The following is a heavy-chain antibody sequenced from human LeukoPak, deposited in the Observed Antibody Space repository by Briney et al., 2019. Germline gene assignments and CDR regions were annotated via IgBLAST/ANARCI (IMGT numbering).Heavy chain of an antibody. CDR1: GGSISSYY. Sequence: PSETLSLTCTVSGGSISSYYWSWIRQPPGKGLEWIGNIYYSGSTNYNPSLKSRVTISVDTSKNQFSLKLSSVTAADTAVYYCARDTRRYYDFWSGPQRYYYYGMDVWGQGTTVTVSS. CDR3: ARDTRRYYDFWSGPQRYYYYGMDV. D-gene: IGHD3-3*01. CDR2: IYYSGST. J-gene: IGHJ6*02. V-gene: IGHV4-59*01.